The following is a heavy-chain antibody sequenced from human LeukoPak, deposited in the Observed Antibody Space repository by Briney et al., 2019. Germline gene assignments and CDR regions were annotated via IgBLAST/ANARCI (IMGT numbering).Heavy chain of an antibody. Sequence: SETLSLTCTVSGGSTSSYYWSWIRQPPGKGLEWIGYIYYSGSTNYNASLKSRVTISVDTSKSQFSLKLSSVTAADTAVYYCARGDYYSYIDYWGQGSLVTVSS. V-gene: IGHV4-59*01. CDR3: ARGDYYSYIDY. CDR1: GGSTSSYY. D-gene: IGHD3-22*01. J-gene: IGHJ4*02. CDR2: IYYSGST.